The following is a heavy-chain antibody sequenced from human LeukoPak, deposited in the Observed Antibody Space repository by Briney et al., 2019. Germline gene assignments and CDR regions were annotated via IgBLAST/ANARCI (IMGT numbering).Heavy chain of an antibody. CDR3: AKDLSYDILTGQEGFDY. CDR2: IIPIFGTA. D-gene: IGHD3-9*01. CDR1: GGTFSSYA. J-gene: IGHJ4*02. Sequence: ASVKVSCKASGGTFSSYAISWARQAPGQGLEWMGGIIPIFGTANYAQKFQGRVKITADESTSTAYMELSSLRSEDTAVYYCAKDLSYDILTGQEGFDYWGQGTLVTVSS. V-gene: IGHV1-69*13.